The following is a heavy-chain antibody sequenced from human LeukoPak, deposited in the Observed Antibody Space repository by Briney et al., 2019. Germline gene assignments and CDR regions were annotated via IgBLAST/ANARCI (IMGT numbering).Heavy chain of an antibody. CDR1: GFTFSDFY. V-gene: IGHV3-66*02. D-gene: IGHD6-13*01. J-gene: IGHJ4*02. CDR3: ARDRLSSSSWYAPFDY. Sequence: GGSLRLSCAASGFTFSDFYMSWVRQAPGKGLEWVSVIYSGGSTYYADSAKGRFTISRDNSKNTLYLQVNSLRAEDTAVYYCARDRLSSSSWYAPFDYWGQGTLVTVSS. CDR2: IYSGGST.